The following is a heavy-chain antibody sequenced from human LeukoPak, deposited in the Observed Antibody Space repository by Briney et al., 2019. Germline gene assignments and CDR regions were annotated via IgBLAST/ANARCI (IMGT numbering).Heavy chain of an antibody. CDR3: AVLGGY. D-gene: IGHD4/OR15-4a*01. CDR1: GYSISSGYY. J-gene: IGHJ4*02. V-gene: IGHV4-38-2*01. Sequence: PSETLSLTCAVSGYSISSGYYWGWIRQPPGKGLEWIASVFHTGSTYHNPSLKSRVTMSVDTSKNQFSLNLNSVTAADTAVYYCAVLGGYWGQGTLVTVSS. CDR2: VFHTGST.